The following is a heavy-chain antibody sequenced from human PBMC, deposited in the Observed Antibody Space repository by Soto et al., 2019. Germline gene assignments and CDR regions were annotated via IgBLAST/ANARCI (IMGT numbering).Heavy chain of an antibody. J-gene: IGHJ4*02. V-gene: IGHV5-51*01. CDR3: ARQWNFDY. Sequence: PGESLKISCKVSGYSFSNNWIAWVRQMPGKGLEWMGIIYPIDYDTRYSPYFQGQVTISADKSISTTYLQWSSLKASGTAIYYCARQWNFDYWGQGTLVTVSS. CDR1: GYSFSNNW. D-gene: IGHD5-12*01. CDR2: IYPIDYDT.